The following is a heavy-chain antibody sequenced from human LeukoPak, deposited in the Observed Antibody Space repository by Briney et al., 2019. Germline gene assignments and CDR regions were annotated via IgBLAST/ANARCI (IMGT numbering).Heavy chain of an antibody. J-gene: IGHJ4*02. D-gene: IGHD2-2*01. Sequence: AETLSLTCAVYGGSFRGYYWSWIRQPPGRGLEWIGEINHSGSTNYNPSLKSRVTISLDTSMKKFSLKLNSVTAADTAVYYCASTERCSTTCPLDYWGQGTLVTVSS. CDR3: ASTERCSTTCPLDY. CDR1: GGSFRGYY. CDR2: INHSGST. V-gene: IGHV4-34*01.